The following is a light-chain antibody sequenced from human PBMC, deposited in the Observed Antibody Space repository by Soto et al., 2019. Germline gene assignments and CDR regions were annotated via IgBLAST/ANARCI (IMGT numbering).Light chain of an antibody. J-gene: IGLJ3*02. Sequence: QSVLTQPASVSGSPGQSITISCIGTSGDIGAYNYVSWYQQHPGKAPKFLIYEVTYRPSGVSHRFSGSKSGNTASLTISGLQAEDEAGYFCSSYTTHSTLVFGGGTKVTVL. V-gene: IGLV2-14*01. CDR3: SSYTTHSTLV. CDR1: SGDIGAYNY. CDR2: EVT.